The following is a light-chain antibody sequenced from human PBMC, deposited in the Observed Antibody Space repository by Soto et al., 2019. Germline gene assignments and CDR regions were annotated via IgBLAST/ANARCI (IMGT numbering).Light chain of an antibody. J-gene: IGLJ2*01. CDR1: KLGDKY. V-gene: IGLV3-1*01. Sequence: SYELTQPPSVSVSPGQTASITCSGAKLGDKYACWYQQKPGQSPVLVIYQDSKRPSGIPERFSGSNARNTATLTISGTQAMDEADYYCQAWDSSTQAVVFGGGTKLTVL. CDR3: QAWDSSTQAVV. CDR2: QDS.